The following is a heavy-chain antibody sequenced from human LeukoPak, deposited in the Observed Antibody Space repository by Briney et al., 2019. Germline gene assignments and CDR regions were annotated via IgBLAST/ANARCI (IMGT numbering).Heavy chain of an antibody. CDR3: ARRYDFWSGSQKYYFDY. CDR2: IYPGDSDT. D-gene: IGHD3-3*01. V-gene: IGHV5-51*01. CDR1: GYSFTSYW. Sequence: GESLKISCKGSGYSFTSYWIGWVRQMPGKGLEWMGIIYPGDSDTRYSPSFQGRVTISADKSISTAYLQWSSLKASDTAMYYCARRYDFWSGSQKYYFDYWGQGTLVTVSS. J-gene: IGHJ4*02.